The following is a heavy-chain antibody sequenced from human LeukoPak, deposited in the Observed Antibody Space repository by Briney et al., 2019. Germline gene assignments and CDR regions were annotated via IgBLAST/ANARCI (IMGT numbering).Heavy chain of an antibody. J-gene: IGHJ5*02. CDR1: GGSISSYY. CDR2: IYYSGNT. CDR3: ARGGYYYDSSGYYEAGNWFDP. Sequence: SETLSLTCTVSGGSISSYYWSWIRQPPGKGLEWIGYIYYSGNTNYNPSLKSRVTISVDTSKNQFSLKLSSVTAADTAVYYCARGGYYYDSSGYYEAGNWFDPWGQGTLVTVSS. V-gene: IGHV4-59*01. D-gene: IGHD3-22*01.